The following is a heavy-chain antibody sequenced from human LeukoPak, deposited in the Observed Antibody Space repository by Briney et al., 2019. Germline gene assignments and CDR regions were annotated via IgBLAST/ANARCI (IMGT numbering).Heavy chain of an antibody. CDR3: ARDPPAVAGTGTAMRWLQPQGPDY. D-gene: IGHD6-19*01. J-gene: IGHJ4*02. V-gene: IGHV1-18*01. Sequence: ASVKVSCKASGYTFTSYGISWVRQAPGQGLEWMGWISAYNGNTNYAQKLQGRVTMTTDTSTSTAYMELRSLRSDDTAVYYCARDPPAVAGTGTAMRWLQPQGPDYWGQGTLVTVSS. CDR2: ISAYNGNT. CDR1: GYTFTSYG.